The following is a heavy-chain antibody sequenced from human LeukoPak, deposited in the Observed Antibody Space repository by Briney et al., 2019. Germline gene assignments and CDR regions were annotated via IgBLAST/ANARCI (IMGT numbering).Heavy chain of an antibody. CDR1: GFTFSSYA. CDR2: ISGSGGST. Sequence: LPGGSLRLSCAASGFTFSSYAMSWVRQAPGKGLEWVSAISGSGGSTYYADSVKGRFTISRDNSKNTLYLQMNSLRAEDTAVYYCAKDRGRSGYSYGFDYWGQGTLVTVSS. J-gene: IGHJ4*02. CDR3: AKDRGRSGYSYGFDY. D-gene: IGHD5-18*01. V-gene: IGHV3-23*01.